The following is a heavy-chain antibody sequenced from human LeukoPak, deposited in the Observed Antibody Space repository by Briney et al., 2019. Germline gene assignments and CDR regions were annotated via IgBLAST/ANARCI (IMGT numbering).Heavy chain of an antibody. CDR2: MDYSGST. J-gene: IGHJ4*02. V-gene: IGHV4-59*12. D-gene: IGHD5-24*01. CDR1: GGSISDYY. CDR3: ARDLSRWLHEDYFDY. Sequence: SETLSLTCTVSGGSISDYYWTWIRQSPGTGLEWIGYMDYSGSTAYNPSLKSRVTISLDTSMNQFSLTLTSVTAADTAVYYCARDLSRWLHEDYFDYWGQGTLVTVSS.